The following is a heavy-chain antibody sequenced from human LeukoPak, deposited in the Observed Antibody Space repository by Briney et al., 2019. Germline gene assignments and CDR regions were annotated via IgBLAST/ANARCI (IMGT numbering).Heavy chain of an antibody. J-gene: IGHJ6*03. V-gene: IGHV1-18*01. CDR1: GYTVTSYG. CDR2: ISVYNGNT. CDR3: ARGGYCSSTTRSAADYYYYYMDV. Sequence: EASVKVSCKASGYTVTSYGISWVRQAPGQGLEWMGWISVYNGNTNYAQKFQGRVTMTTDTSTSTAYIELRSLRSDDTAVYYCARGGYCSSTTRSAADYYYYYMDVWGKGTTVTVSS. D-gene: IGHD2-2*01.